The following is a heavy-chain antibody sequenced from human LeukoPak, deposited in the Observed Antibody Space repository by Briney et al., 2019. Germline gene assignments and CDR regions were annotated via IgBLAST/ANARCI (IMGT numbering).Heavy chain of an antibody. CDR3: ARDSRYSSSDYYYYYGMDV. CDR1: GFTFSTYA. V-gene: IGHV3-30-3*01. Sequence: GRSLRLSCAASGFTFSTYAMHWVRQAPGKGLEWVAVISYDGSNKYYADSVKGRFTISGDNSKNTLYLQMNSLRAEDTAVYYCARDSRYSSSDYYYYYGMDVWGQGTTVTVSS. D-gene: IGHD6-6*01. CDR2: ISYDGSNK. J-gene: IGHJ6*02.